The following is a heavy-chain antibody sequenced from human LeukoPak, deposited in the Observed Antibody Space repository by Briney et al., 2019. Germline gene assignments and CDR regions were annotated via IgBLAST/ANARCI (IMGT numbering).Heavy chain of an antibody. J-gene: IGHJ6*03. Sequence: PGGSLRLSCAASGFTFSGYWMHWVRQAPGKGLVWVSRINTDGSSTSYADSVKGRFTISRDNAKNTLYLQMNSLRADDTAVYYCVSGGRPYYCYYYMDVWGKGTTVTVSS. CDR1: GFTFSGYW. V-gene: IGHV3-74*01. CDR3: VSGGRPYYCYYYMDV. D-gene: IGHD3-16*01. CDR2: INTDGSST.